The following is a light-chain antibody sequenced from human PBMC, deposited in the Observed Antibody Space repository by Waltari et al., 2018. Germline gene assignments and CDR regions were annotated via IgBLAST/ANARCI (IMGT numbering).Light chain of an antibody. CDR2: GDE. Sequence: SYELTQPPSVSVSPGETANIACAGDNVGDKYVCGYQQKPGQSPPLVISGDERRPSGIPERFSGSNSGNTATLTIRETQAMDEADYYCQAWDSRTIIFGGGTKLTVL. CDR3: QAWDSRTII. CDR1: NVGDKY. J-gene: IGLJ2*01. V-gene: IGLV3-1*01.